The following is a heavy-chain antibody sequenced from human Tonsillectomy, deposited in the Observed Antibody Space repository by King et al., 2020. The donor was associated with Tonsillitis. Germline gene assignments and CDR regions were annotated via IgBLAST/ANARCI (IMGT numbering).Heavy chain of an antibody. CDR2: ISSSSSYI. D-gene: IGHD1-26*01. CDR1: GFTFSSYS. CDR3: ARDLDSGIHSGVE. J-gene: IGHJ4*02. V-gene: IGHV3-21*01. Sequence: VQLVESGGGLVKPGGSLRLSCAASGFTFSSYSMNWVRQAPGKGLEWVSSISSSSSYIYYADSVKGRFTISRDNAKNSLYLQMNSLRAEDTAVYYCARDLDSGIHSGVEWGQGTLVTVSS.